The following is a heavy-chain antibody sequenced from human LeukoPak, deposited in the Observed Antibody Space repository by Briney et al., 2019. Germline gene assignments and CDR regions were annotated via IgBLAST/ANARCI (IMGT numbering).Heavy chain of an antibody. J-gene: IGHJ4*02. D-gene: IGHD3-10*01. Sequence: SETLSHTRTLPGGSISTYSWSWIRQPPGKGMEWIGYIYYSGSTNYNPSLKSRDTISVDTSKNQFSLKLSSVTAAETAVYYCARGFGREYNFARYWGQGTLVTVSS. CDR2: IYYSGST. V-gene: IGHV4-59*01. CDR3: ARGFGREYNFARY. CDR1: GGSISTYS.